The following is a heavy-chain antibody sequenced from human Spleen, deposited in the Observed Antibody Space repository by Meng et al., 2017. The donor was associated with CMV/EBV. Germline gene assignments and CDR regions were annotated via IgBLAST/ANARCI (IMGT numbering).Heavy chain of an antibody. J-gene: IGHJ4*02. V-gene: IGHV3-49*04. Sequence: GESLKISCAASGFTFSSYGMHWVRQAPGKGLEWVGFIRSKAFGGTPEYAASVKGRFTISRDDSKSIAYLQMNSLKIEDTAVYYCARDRSNYGGYFDYWGQGTLVTVSS. CDR2: IRSKAFGGTP. CDR3: ARDRSNYGGYFDY. CDR1: GFTFSSYG. D-gene: IGHD4-11*01.